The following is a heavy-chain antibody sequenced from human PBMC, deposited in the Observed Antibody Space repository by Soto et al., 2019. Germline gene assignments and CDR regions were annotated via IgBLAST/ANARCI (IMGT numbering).Heavy chain of an antibody. Sequence: PGESLKISCKASGYNFTAFWIHWVRQMPGKGLEWLGKIDPSDSYTNYSPSFEGHVTISTDISISTAYLQWSSLRASDTALYSCARVRKNWFDSWAQGTMVTVSS. CDR2: IDPSDSYT. V-gene: IGHV5-10-1*01. J-gene: IGHJ5*01. CDR3: ARVRKNWFDS. CDR1: GYNFTAFW.